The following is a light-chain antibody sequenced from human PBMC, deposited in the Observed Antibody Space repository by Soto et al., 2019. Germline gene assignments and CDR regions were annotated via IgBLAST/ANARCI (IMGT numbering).Light chain of an antibody. V-gene: IGLV2-23*02. CDR3: CSYATPRQ. Sequence: QSVLTQPASVSGSPGQSITISCTGTTSDVGSYNLVSWYQQHPGKAPKLIIYEVSERPSGVSTRFSGSKSGNMASLTISGLQAEDEAEYYCCSYATPRQFGGGTKFTVL. J-gene: IGLJ2*01. CDR2: EVS. CDR1: TSDVGSYNL.